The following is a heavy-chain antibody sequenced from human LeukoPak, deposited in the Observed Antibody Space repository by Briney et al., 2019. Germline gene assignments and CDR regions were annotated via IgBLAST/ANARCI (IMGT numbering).Heavy chain of an antibody. V-gene: IGHV4-34*01. CDR1: GGSFSGYY. J-gene: IGHJ4*02. CDR3: ARGITMAVVDY. Sequence: SETLSLTCAVYGGSFSGYYWSWIRQPPGKGLEWIGEINHSGSTNYNPSLKSRVTISVDTSKNQFSLKLSSVTAADTAVYYCARGITMAVVDYWGQGTLVTVSS. D-gene: IGHD3-10*01. CDR2: INHSGST.